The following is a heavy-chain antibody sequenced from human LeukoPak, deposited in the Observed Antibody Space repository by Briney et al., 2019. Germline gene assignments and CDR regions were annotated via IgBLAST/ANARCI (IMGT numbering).Heavy chain of an antibody. CDR3: ARTTEGGYTYDFFYYYYMDV. CDR1: GGSISSYY. V-gene: IGHV4-59*01. CDR2: IYYSGST. D-gene: IGHD5-18*01. Sequence: SETLSLTCTVSGGSISSYYWSWIRQPPGKGLEWIGYIYYSGSTNYNPSLKSRVTISVDSSKNQFSLRLSSVTAADTAVYYCARTTEGGYTYDFFYYYYMDVWGKGTTVTISS. J-gene: IGHJ6*03.